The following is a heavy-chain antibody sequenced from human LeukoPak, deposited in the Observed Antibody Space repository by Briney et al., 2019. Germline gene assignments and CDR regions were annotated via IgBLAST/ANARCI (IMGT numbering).Heavy chain of an antibody. J-gene: IGHJ6*03. D-gene: IGHD2-8*01. Sequence: PGGSLRLSCAASGFTFTTYWMSWVRQFPGKGLQWVANINQDGTEKYYVDSVKGRFTISRDNAKNSLHLQMNSLRAEDTALYYCARAPGVRYYYYMDVWGKGTTVTVSS. CDR3: ARAPGVRYYYYMDV. CDR1: GFTFTTYW. V-gene: IGHV3-7*03. CDR2: INQDGTEK.